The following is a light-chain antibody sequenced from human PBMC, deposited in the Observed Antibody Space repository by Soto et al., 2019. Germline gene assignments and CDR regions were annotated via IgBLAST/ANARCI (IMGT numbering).Light chain of an antibody. J-gene: IGKJ4*02. CDR1: QPVKSQ. V-gene: IGKV3-15*01. Sequence: VMSHSAAPVSVSTGERATVYCRASQPVKSQLAWYQQKPCQAPRLLMDVASTRATGIPARFSGSGSGTEFSLIISIQPEDDLAVYCCQQYGTWPTFGEGTKV. CDR3: QQYGTWPT. CDR2: VAS.